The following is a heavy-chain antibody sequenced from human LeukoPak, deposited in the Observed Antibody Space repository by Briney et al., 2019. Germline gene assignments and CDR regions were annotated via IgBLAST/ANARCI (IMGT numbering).Heavy chain of an antibody. CDR1: GYTFTSYA. J-gene: IGHJ3*02. Sequence: ASVKVSCKASGYTFTSYAMHWVRQAPGQRLEWMGWINAGNGNAKYSQEFQGRVTITRDTSASIAYMELSSLRSEDMAVYYCARDSGPSAFDIWGQGTKVTVSS. CDR3: ARDSGPSAFDI. CDR2: INAGNGNA. V-gene: IGHV1-3*03. D-gene: IGHD3-10*01.